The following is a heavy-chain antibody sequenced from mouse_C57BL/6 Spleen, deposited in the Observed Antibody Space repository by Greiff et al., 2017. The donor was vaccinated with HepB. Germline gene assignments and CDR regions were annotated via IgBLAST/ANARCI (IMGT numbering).Heavy chain of an antibody. CDR2: IDPSDSYT. CDR3: ACHGSWYFDV. V-gene: IGHV1-69*01. CDR1: GYTFTSYW. D-gene: IGHD1-1*01. J-gene: IGHJ1*03. Sequence: QVQLQQPGAELVMPGASVKLSCKASGYTFTSYWMHWVKQRPGQGLEWIGEIDPSDSYTNYNQKFKGKSTLTVDKSSSTAYMQLSSLTSEDSAVYYCACHGSWYFDVWGTGTTVTVSS.